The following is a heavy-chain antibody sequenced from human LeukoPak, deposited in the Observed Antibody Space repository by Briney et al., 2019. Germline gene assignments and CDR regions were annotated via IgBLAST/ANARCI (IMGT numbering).Heavy chain of an antibody. J-gene: IGHJ6*02. Sequence: PGGSLRLSCAASGFTVSSNFWTWVRRAPGKGLEWVSITYSDGSTYYADSVKGRFTISRDSSNNTVYLQMNSLRAEDTALYYCASDSEQLVDAPDVWGQGTTVTVSS. V-gene: IGHV3-66*01. CDR2: TYSDGST. D-gene: IGHD6-13*01. CDR1: GFTVSSNF. CDR3: ASDSEQLVDAPDV.